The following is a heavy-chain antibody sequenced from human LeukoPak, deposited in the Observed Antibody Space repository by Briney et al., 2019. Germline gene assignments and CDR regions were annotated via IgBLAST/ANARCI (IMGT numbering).Heavy chain of an antibody. CDR2: IYSGDST. CDR3: AKSFGPVIAAAGTGAD. D-gene: IGHD6-13*01. Sequence: PGGSLRLSCAASGFTVSSNYMSWVRQAPGKGLEWVSVIYSGDSTDYADSVTGRFTISRDNSKNTLYLQMNSLRAEDTAVYYCAKSFGPVIAAAGTGADWGQGTLVTVSS. V-gene: IGHV3-53*01. CDR1: GFTVSSNY. J-gene: IGHJ4*02.